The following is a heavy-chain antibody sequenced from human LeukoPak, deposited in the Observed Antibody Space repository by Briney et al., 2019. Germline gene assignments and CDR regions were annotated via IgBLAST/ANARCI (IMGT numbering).Heavy chain of an antibody. CDR2: ISSSSTI. CDR3: ARVGRKGGFDY. D-gene: IGHD1-14*01. J-gene: IGHJ4*02. Sequence: QAGGSLRLSCAASGFTFSSYSMNWVRQAPGKGLEWVSYISSSSTIYYADSVKGRFTISRDNAKNSLYLQMNSLRDEDMAVYYCARVGRKGGFDYWGQGTLVTVSS. CDR1: GFTFSSYS. V-gene: IGHV3-48*02.